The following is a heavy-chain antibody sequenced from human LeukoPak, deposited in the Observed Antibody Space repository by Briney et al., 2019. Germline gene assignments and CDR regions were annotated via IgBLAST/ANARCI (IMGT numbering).Heavy chain of an antibody. J-gene: IGHJ4*02. D-gene: IGHD3-22*01. Sequence: SETLSLTCAVCGGSFSGYYWSWIRQPPGKGLEWIGEINHSGSTNYNPSLKSRVTISVDTSKNQFSLKLSSVTAADTAVYYCARAGYYYDSSPDYWGQGTLVTVSS. CDR1: GGSFSGYY. CDR3: ARAGYYYDSSPDY. V-gene: IGHV4-34*01. CDR2: INHSGST.